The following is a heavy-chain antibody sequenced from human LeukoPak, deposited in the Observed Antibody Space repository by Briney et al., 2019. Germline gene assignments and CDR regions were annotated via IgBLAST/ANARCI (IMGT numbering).Heavy chain of an antibody. J-gene: IGHJ3*02. V-gene: IGHV3-23*01. D-gene: IGHD5-12*01. CDR3: AKEWLRWGGAFDI. Sequence: GGSLRLSCAASGVTFSSYAMTWVRQAPGKGLEWVSTISAGGGSPYYADSVKGRFTISRDNSKNTLYLQMNSLRAEDTAVYYCAKEWLRWGGAFDIWGQGTMVTVSS. CDR1: GVTFSSYA. CDR2: ISAGGGSP.